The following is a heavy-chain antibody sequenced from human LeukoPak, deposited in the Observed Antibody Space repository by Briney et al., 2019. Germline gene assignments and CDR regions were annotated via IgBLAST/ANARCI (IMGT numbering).Heavy chain of an antibody. V-gene: IGHV3-53*01. J-gene: IGHJ4*02. CDR1: GFTVSSNY. D-gene: IGHD3-22*01. CDR3: AKDFVSSGYFRATTRDY. Sequence: GGSLRLSCAASGFTVSSNYMSWVRQAPGKGLEWVSVIYSGGSTYYADSVKGRFTISRDNSKNTLYLQMNSLRAEDTAVYYCAKDFVSSGYFRATTRDYWGQGTLVTVSS. CDR2: IYSGGST.